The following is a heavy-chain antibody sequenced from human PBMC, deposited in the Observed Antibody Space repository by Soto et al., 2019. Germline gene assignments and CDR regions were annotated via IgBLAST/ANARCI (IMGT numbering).Heavy chain of an antibody. D-gene: IGHD1-26*01. CDR3: ARGWEVIMGAHY. Sequence: ASVKVSCKASGYTFTGYFIHWVRQAPGQGLEWMGWINPRSGDTNYAQNFQGRVTMTRDTSITTAYMELSTLRSDDTAVYYCARGWEVIMGAHYWGQGTLVTVSS. CDR2: INPRSGDT. CDR1: GYTFTGYF. V-gene: IGHV1-2*02. J-gene: IGHJ4*02.